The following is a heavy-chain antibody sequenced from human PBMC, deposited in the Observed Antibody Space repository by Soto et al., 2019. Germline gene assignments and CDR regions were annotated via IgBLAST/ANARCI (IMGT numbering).Heavy chain of an antibody. CDR3: ATLGRAYSSSWYLDY. V-gene: IGHV1-69*13. J-gene: IGHJ4*02. CDR1: GGTFSSYA. D-gene: IGHD6-13*01. Sequence: SVKVSCKASGGTFSSYAISWVRQAPGQGLEWMGGIIPIFGTANYAQKFQGRVTITADESTSTAHMELSSLRSEDTAVYYCATLGRAYSSSWYLDYWGQGTLVTVSS. CDR2: IIPIFGTA.